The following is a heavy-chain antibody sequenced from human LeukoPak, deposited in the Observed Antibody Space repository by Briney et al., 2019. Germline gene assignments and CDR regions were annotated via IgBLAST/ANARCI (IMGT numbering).Heavy chain of an antibody. D-gene: IGHD6-19*01. Sequence: GGSLRLSCAASGFTFSSHDMHWVRQPTGKGLEWVSVIGTAGNTYYADSVKGRFTISRENARNSLLLQMDNLRAEDTTVYYCARSKSYSSGWTDFDWWGQGTLVTVSS. CDR1: GFTFSSHD. V-gene: IGHV3-13*01. J-gene: IGHJ4*02. CDR2: IGTAGNT. CDR3: ARSKSYSSGWTDFDW.